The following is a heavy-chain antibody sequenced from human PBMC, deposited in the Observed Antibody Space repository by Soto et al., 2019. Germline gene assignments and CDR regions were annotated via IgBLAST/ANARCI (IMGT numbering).Heavy chain of an antibody. V-gene: IGHV3-74*01. J-gene: IGHJ4*02. CDR3: ARGGAMGVDY. CDR2: IDGAAATT. CDR1: GFTYNNKW. D-gene: IGHD1-26*01. Sequence: GGSLRLSCTASGFTYNNKWMHWVRQAPGKGLVWLSRIDGAAATTNYADSVRGRFTISRDNAKNIVFLHVNGLTDEDTAVYYWARGGAMGVDYWCQGTLVTVSA.